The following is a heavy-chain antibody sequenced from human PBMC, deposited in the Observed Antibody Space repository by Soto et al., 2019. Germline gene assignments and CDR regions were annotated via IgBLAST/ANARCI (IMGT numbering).Heavy chain of an antibody. Sequence: QVELVESGGGVVQPGRSLRLSCAASGFTFRNYAMHWVRQAPGKGLEWVAVISYDGSNKYYADSVKGRFTISRDNSKNTLYLQMNSLRAEDTAVYYGAKDLCSSSSCYYNYVMDVWGHGTTVTVSS. V-gene: IGHV3-30*18. CDR2: ISYDGSNK. CDR3: AKDLCSSSSCYYNYVMDV. CDR1: GFTFRNYA. D-gene: IGHD2-2*01. J-gene: IGHJ6*02.